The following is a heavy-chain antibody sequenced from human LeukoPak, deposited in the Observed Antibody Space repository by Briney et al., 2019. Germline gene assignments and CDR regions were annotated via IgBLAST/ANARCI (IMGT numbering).Heavy chain of an antibody. CDR2: ISYDGSNK. D-gene: IGHD1-14*01. CDR1: GFTFSSYG. Sequence: GGSLRLSCAASGFTFSSYGMHWVRQAPGKGLEWVAVISYDGSNKYYADSVKGRFTISRDNSKNTLYLQLNTLRVEDTAVYFCAGATGSGISRAFDVWGQGTMVTVSS. V-gene: IGHV3-30*03. CDR3: AGATGSGISRAFDV. J-gene: IGHJ3*01.